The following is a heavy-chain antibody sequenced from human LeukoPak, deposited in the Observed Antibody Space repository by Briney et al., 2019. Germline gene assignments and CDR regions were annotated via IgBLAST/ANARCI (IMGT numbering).Heavy chain of an antibody. D-gene: IGHD2-2*01. J-gene: IGHJ3*02. CDR2: IIPILGIA. V-gene: IGHV1-69*04. CDR3: ARVVPAATDAFDI. Sequence: SVKVSCKASGGTFSSYAISWVRQAPGQGLEWMGRIIPILGIANYAQKFQGRVTITADRSTSTAYMELSSLRSEDTAVYYCARVVPAATDAFDIWGQGTMVTVSS. CDR1: GGTFSSYA.